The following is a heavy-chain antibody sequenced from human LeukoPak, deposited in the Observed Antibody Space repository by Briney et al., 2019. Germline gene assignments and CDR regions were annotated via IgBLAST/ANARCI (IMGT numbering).Heavy chain of an antibody. CDR2: GRHSGST. V-gene: IGHV4-34*01. D-gene: IGHD5-24*01. J-gene: IGHJ5*02. Sequence: PSETLSLTCAVYGGSFSGYYWGWIRQPPGKGLGCMGEGRHSGSTNYNPPLKSRVTTSVDPSKTKFSLKLSSVAAADTAVYYCARGSYPEMATRGGWFDPWGQGTLVTVSS. CDR3: ARGSYPEMATRGGWFDP. CDR1: GGSFSGYY.